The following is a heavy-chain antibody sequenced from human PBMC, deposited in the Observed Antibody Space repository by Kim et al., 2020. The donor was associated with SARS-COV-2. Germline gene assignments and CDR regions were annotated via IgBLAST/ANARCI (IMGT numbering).Heavy chain of an antibody. CDR1: GYTFTGYY. CDR2: INPNSGGT. V-gene: IGHV1-2*02. J-gene: IGHJ4*02. Sequence: ASVKVSCKASGYTFTGYYMHWVRQAPGQGLEWMGWINPNSGGTNYAQKFQGRVTMTRDTSISTAYMELSRLRSDDTAVYYCARTIRTPLEMDIVVVPAAHEEEWGQGTLVTVSS. D-gene: IGHD2-2*03. CDR3: ARTIRTPLEMDIVVVPAAHEEE.